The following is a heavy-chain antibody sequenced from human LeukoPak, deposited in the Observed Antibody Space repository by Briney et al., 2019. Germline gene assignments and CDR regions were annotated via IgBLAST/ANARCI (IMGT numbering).Heavy chain of an antibody. CDR1: GYTFTGYY. V-gene: IGHV1-2*02. J-gene: IGHJ3*02. CDR3: ARCSTPHWIFDAFDI. D-gene: IGHD1-1*01. Sequence: VASVKVSCKASGYTFTGYYMHWVRQAPGQGLEWMGWINPNSGGTNYAQKFQGRVTMTRDTSISTAYMELSRLRSDDTAVYYCARCSTPHWIFDAFDIWGQGTMVTVSS. CDR2: INPNSGGT.